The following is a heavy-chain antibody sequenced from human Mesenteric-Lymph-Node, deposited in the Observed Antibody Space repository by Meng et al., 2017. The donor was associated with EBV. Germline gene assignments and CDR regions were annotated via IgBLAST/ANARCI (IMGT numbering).Heavy chain of an antibody. Sequence: QVLLQRPGPGLVQPSGTPSLTCAASSVSVSSGHWWSWVRQPPGKGLEWIGEISHSESTNCNPSLKSRVTISLDKSENQFSLRLTSVTAADTAMYYCAASSGWWRLDYWGQGILVTVSS. CDR3: AASSGWWRLDY. V-gene: IGHV4-4*02. D-gene: IGHD6-19*01. CDR2: ISHSEST. J-gene: IGHJ4*02. CDR1: SVSVSSGHW.